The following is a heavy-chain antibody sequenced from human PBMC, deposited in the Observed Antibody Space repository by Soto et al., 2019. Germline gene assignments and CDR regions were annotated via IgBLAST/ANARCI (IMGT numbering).Heavy chain of an antibody. J-gene: IGHJ4*02. CDR3: ATTYQTLKYYYDSSGYPYYFDY. Sequence: GASVEVSGEVSGYTLTELSMHWVRQAPGKGLEWMGGFDPEDGETIYAQKFQGRVTMTEDTSTDTAYMELSSLRSEDTAVYYCATTYQTLKYYYDSSGYPYYFDYWGQGTLVTVSS. CDR2: FDPEDGET. CDR1: GYTLTELS. V-gene: IGHV1-24*01. D-gene: IGHD3-22*01.